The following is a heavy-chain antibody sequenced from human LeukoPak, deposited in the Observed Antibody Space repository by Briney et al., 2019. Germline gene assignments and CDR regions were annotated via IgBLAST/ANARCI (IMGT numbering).Heavy chain of an antibody. CDR1: GFTFSSYS. V-gene: IGHV3-21*01. D-gene: IGHD4-17*01. J-gene: IGHJ4*02. CDR2: ISSSSSYI. Sequence: GGSLRLSCAASGFTFSSYSMNWVRQAPGKGLEWVSSISSSSSYIYYVDSVKGRFTISRDNAKNSLYMQMNSLRAEDTAVYYCARVGDYGDYAYWGQGTLVTVSS. CDR3: ARVGDYGDYAY.